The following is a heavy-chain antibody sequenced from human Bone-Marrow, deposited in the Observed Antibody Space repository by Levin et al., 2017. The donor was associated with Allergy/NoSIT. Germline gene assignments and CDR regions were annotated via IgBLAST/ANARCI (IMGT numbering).Heavy chain of an antibody. CDR3: ASWAMYHYDRSAFDYFYYAMDV. CDR1: GILFSSYD. J-gene: IGHJ6*02. V-gene: IGHV3-21*01. Sequence: LSLTCAASGILFSSYDMNWVRQAPGKGMEWVSSISAGGNYIYYADSVKGRFTISRDNAKNSLFLQMNSLRAEDTAVYYCASWAMYHYDRSAFDYFYYAMDVWGQGTTVTVSS. D-gene: IGHD3-22*01. CDR2: ISAGGNYI.